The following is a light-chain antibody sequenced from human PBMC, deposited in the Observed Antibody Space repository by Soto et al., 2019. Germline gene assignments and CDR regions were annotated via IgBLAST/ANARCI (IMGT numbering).Light chain of an antibody. CDR1: QSHLQSNGYNY. V-gene: IGKV2-28*01. CDR2: LGS. J-gene: IGKJ1*01. Sequence: DIVMTQSPLCLPVTPGEPASISCRSSQSHLQSNGYNYLDWYVQKPGQSPQLLIYLGSNRASGVPDRFSGSGSGTDFTLKISRVEAEDVGVYYCMQALQTPWAFGQGTKVEIK. CDR3: MQALQTPWA.